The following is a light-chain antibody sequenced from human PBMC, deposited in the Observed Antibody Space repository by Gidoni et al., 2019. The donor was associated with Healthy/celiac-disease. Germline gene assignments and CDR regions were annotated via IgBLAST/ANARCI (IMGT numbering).Light chain of an antibody. CDR1: QGINSY. J-gene: IGKJ4*01. Sequence: AIRMTQSPSSFSASTGDRVTITCRASQGINSYLAWYQQKPGKAPKLLIYAASTLQSAVPSRFSGSGSGTEFTLTISCLQSEDFATYYCQQYYSYPPTFGGGTKVEIK. CDR2: AAS. V-gene: IGKV1-8*01. CDR3: QQYYSYPPT.